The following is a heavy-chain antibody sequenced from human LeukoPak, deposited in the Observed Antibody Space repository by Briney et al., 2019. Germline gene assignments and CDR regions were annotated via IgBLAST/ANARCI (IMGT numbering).Heavy chain of an antibody. Sequence: SETLSLTCSVSGGSISSYYWSWIRQPAGKGREWIGRIYTTGNTDYNPSLKSRVTMSVDTSKNQFSLNLSSVTAADTAVYYCARWAHPYSGSYFDYWGQGTLVTVSS. CDR3: ARWAHPYSGSYFDY. J-gene: IGHJ4*02. V-gene: IGHV4-4*07. CDR2: IYTTGNT. D-gene: IGHD1-26*01. CDR1: GGSISSYY.